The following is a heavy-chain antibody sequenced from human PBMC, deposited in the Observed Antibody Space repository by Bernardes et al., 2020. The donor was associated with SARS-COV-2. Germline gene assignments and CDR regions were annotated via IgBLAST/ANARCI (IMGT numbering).Heavy chain of an antibody. CDR2: IKQDGSEK. D-gene: IGHD2-15*01. CDR1: GFTFSSYW. CDR3: ARDGLGGPHATGGYYYYGMDV. Sequence: GGSLRLSCAASGFTFSSYWMSWVRQAPGKGLEWVANIKQDGSEKYYVDSVKGRFTISRDNAKNSLYLQMNSLRAEDTAVYYCARDGLGGPHATGGYYYYGMDVWGQGTTVTVSS. V-gene: IGHV3-7*04. J-gene: IGHJ6*02.